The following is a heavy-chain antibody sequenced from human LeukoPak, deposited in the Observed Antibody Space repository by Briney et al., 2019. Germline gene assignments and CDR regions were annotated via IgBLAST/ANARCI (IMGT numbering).Heavy chain of an antibody. CDR2: FDPEDGET. V-gene: IGHV1-24*01. CDR3: ATDAYYYYDSSGKVFDY. J-gene: IGHJ4*02. Sequence: GASVKVSCKGSGATFSSYAISWVRQAPGKGLEWMGGFDPEDGETIYAQKFQGRVTMTEDTSTDTAYMELSSLRSEDTAVYYCATDAYYYYDSSGKVFDYWGQGTLVTVSS. D-gene: IGHD3-22*01. CDR1: GATFSSYA.